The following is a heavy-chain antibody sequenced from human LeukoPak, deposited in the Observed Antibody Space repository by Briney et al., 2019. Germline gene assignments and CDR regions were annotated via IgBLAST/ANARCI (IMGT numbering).Heavy chain of an antibody. CDR2: INHSGST. CDR1: GGSFSGYY. Sequence: PSETLSLTCAVYGGSFSGYYWSWIRQPPGKGLEWIGEINHSGSTNYSPSLKSRVTISVDTSKNQFSLKLSSVTAAHTAVYNCARCLRDIVVVPAACDYWGQGTLVTVSS. V-gene: IGHV4-34*01. J-gene: IGHJ4*02. CDR3: ARCLRDIVVVPAACDY. D-gene: IGHD2-2*01.